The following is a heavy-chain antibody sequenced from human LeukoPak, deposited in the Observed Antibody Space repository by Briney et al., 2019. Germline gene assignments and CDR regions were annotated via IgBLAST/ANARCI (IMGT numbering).Heavy chain of an antibody. CDR1: GYTFTSYG. Sequence: ASVKVSCKASGYTFTSYGISWVRQAPGQGLEWMGWISAYNGNTNYAQKLQGRVTMTTDTSTSTAYMELRSLRSDDTAVYYCARVDYDFWSGYSHNWFGPWGQGTLVTVSS. V-gene: IGHV1-18*01. CDR2: ISAYNGNT. D-gene: IGHD3-3*01. J-gene: IGHJ5*02. CDR3: ARVDYDFWSGYSHNWFGP.